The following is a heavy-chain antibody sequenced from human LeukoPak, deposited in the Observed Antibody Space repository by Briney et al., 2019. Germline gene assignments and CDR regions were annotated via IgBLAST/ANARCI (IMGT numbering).Heavy chain of an antibody. D-gene: IGHD2-2*01. CDR3: ARDRWDVVLIPAAREIDY. J-gene: IGHJ4*02. CDR1: GFTFSSYS. V-gene: IGHV3-21*01. CDR2: ISSSSTYI. Sequence: GGSLRLSCAASGFTFSSYSMNWVSQAPGKGLEWVSSISSSSTYIYYADSVKGRFTISRDNAKNSLYLQMNSLRADDTAVYYCARDRWDVVLIPAAREIDYWGQGTLVTVSS.